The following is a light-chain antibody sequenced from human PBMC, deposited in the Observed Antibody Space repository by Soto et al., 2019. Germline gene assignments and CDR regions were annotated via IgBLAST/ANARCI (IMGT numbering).Light chain of an antibody. Sequence: ILMTQSPATLSVSPGERATLSCRASQSVSNNLAWYQQKPGQAPSLLIYDASTRATGIPARFSGSGSGTEFTLTTGGLQSEDLAVYYCQQYNNWLPWTFGQGTKVEIK. CDR1: QSVSNN. J-gene: IGKJ1*01. V-gene: IGKV3-15*01. CDR2: DAS. CDR3: QQYNNWLPWT.